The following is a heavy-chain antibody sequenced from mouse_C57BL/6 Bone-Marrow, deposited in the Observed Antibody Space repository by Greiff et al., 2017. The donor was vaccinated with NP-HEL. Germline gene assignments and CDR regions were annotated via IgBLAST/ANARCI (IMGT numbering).Heavy chain of an antibody. V-gene: IGHV5-17*01. J-gene: IGHJ4*01. CDR3: ARFITTAPYYAMDY. D-gene: IGHD1-1*01. CDR1: GFTFSDYG. CDR2: ISSGSSTI. Sequence: DVQLVESGGGLVKPGGSLKLSCAASGFTFSDYGMHWVRQAPEKGLEWVAYISSGSSTIYYADTVKGRFTISRDNAKNTLFLQMTSLRSEDTAMYYCARFITTAPYYAMDYWGQGTSVTVSS.